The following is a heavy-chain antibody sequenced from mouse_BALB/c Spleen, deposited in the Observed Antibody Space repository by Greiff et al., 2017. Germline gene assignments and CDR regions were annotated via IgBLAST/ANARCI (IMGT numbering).Heavy chain of an antibody. CDR2: ISSGGSYT. V-gene: IGHV5-6*01. Sequence: EVMLVESGGDLVKPGGSLKLSCAASGFTFSSYGMSWVRQTPDKRLEWVATISSGGSYTYYPDSVKGRFTISRDNAKNTLYLQMSSLKSEDTAMYYCARHGGLEGQYYYAMDYWGQGTSVTVSS. J-gene: IGHJ4*01. CDR3: ARHGGLEGQYYYAMDY. D-gene: IGHD2-4*01. CDR1: GFTFSSYG.